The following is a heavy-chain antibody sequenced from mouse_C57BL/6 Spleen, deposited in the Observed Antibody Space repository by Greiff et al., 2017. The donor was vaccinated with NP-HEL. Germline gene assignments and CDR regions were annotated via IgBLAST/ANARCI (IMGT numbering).Heavy chain of an antibody. Sequence: EVKLVESGGGLVKPGGSLKLSCAASGFTFSDYGMHWVRQAPEKGLEWVAYISSGSSTIYYADTVKGRFTISRDNAKNTLFLQMTRLGSEDTAMYYCARETGAKAMDYWGQGTSVTVSS. D-gene: IGHD4-1*01. CDR2: ISSGSSTI. J-gene: IGHJ4*01. CDR1: GFTFSDYG. V-gene: IGHV5-17*01. CDR3: ARETGAKAMDY.